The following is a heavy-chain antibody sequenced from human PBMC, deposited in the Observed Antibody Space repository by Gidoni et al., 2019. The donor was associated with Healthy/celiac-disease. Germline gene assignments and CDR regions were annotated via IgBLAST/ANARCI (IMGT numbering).Heavy chain of an antibody. CDR1: GGSISSGGYY. V-gene: IGHV4-31*03. CDR2: IYYSGST. CDR3: ARDSSCTIFGECGWFDP. J-gene: IGHJ5*02. Sequence: QVQLQESGPGLVKPSQTLSLTCTVSGGSISSGGYYWSWIRQHPGKGLEWIGYIYYSGSTYYNPSLKSRVTISVDTSKNQFSLKLSSVTAADTAVYYCARDSSCTIFGECGWFDPWGQGTLVTVSS. D-gene: IGHD3-3*01.